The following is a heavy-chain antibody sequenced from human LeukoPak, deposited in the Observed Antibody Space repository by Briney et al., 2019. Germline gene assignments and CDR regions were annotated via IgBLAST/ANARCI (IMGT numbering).Heavy chain of an antibody. J-gene: IGHJ4*02. CDR2: ISGSGGST. CDR3: AKKMGSSAYGPIDY. Sequence: GGSLRLSCAASGFTFSSYAMSWVRQAPGKGLEWVSAISGSGGSTYYADSVKGRFTISRDNSKNTLYLQLNSLRADDTAVYYCAKKMGSSAYGPIDYWGQGTLVTVSS. D-gene: IGHD3-22*01. CDR1: GFTFSSYA. V-gene: IGHV3-23*01.